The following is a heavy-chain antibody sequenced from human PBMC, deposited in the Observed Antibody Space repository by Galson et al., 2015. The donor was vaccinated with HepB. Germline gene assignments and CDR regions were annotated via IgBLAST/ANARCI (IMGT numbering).Heavy chain of an antibody. CDR1: AFTFSDYY. D-gene: IGHD3-16*01. Sequence: SLRLSCAASAFTFSDYYMSWIRPAPGKGLEWVSYISGSGSSIYYADSVKGRFTISRDNAKNSLYLQMNSLRAEDTAVYYCAREGSDGRMVTFWGQGTLVTASS. J-gene: IGHJ4*02. CDR3: AREGSDGRMVTF. CDR2: ISGSGSSI. V-gene: IGHV3-11*01.